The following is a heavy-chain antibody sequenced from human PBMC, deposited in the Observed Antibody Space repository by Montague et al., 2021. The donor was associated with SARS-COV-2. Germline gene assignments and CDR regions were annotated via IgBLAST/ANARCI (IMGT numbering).Heavy chain of an antibody. CDR3: ACSWSGNQERGDY. D-gene: IGHD3-3*01. CDR2: SGST. V-gene: IGHV4-39*07. Sequence: SGSTSYNPSLKSRVTISVDTPKNQFSLKLSSVTAADTAVYYCACSWSGNQERGDYWGHGTLGTVSS. J-gene: IGHJ4*03.